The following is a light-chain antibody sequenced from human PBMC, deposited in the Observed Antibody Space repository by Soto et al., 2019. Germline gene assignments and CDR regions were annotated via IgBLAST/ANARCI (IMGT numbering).Light chain of an antibody. Sequence: DIQMTQSPSTLSGSVGDRVTITCRASQTISSWLAWYQQKPGKAPKLLIYKASTLKSGVPSRFSGNGSGTEFTLTISSLQSDDYATYYCQQYNSYSEACGQGTKVAIK. J-gene: IGKJ1*01. CDR3: QQYNSYSEA. V-gene: IGKV1-5*03. CDR2: KAS. CDR1: QTISSW.